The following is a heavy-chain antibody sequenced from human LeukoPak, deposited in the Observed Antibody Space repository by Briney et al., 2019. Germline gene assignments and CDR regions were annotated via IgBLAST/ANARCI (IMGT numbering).Heavy chain of an antibody. D-gene: IGHD1-26*01. J-gene: IGHJ5*02. CDR2: IIPIFGTA. CDR1: GGTFSSYA. V-gene: IGHV1-69*05. Sequence: ASVKVSCKASGGTFSSYAISWVRQAPGQGLEWMGGIIPIFGTANYAQKFQGRVTITTDGSTSTAYMELSSLRSEDTAVYCCARVGGGSYFGWFDPWGQGTLVTVSS. CDR3: ARVGGGSYFGWFDP.